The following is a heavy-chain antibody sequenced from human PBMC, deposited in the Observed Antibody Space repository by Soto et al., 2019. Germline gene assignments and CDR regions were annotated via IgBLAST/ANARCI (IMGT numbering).Heavy chain of an antibody. CDR3: ARDYRYYDSSGHEGVNWFDP. V-gene: IGHV1-2*02. J-gene: IGHJ5*02. CDR1: GYTFTGYY. Sequence: ASVKVSCKASGYTFTGYYMHWLRQAPGQGLEWMGWINPNSGGANYAQKFQGRVTMTRDTSISTAYMELSRLRSDDTAVYYCARDYRYYDSSGHEGVNWFDPWGQGTLVTVSS. D-gene: IGHD3-22*01. CDR2: INPNSGGA.